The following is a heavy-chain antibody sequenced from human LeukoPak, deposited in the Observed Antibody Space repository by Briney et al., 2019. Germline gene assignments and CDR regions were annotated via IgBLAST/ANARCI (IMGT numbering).Heavy chain of an antibody. J-gene: IGHJ6*02. Sequence: SETLSLTCAVYGGSFSGHYWSWIRQPPGKGLEWIGEINHSGSTNYNPSLKSRVTISVDTSKNQFSLKLSSVTAADTAVYYCARGNLYYYYGMDVWGQGTTVTVSS. D-gene: IGHD1-14*01. CDR1: GGSFSGHY. CDR3: ARGNLYYYYGMDV. CDR2: INHSGST. V-gene: IGHV4-34*01.